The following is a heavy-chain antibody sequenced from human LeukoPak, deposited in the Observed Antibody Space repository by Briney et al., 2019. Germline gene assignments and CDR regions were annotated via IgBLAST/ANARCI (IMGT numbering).Heavy chain of an antibody. CDR1: GGSFSGYY. CDR3: ARGDYGSGSYRTKSKFDY. CDR2: INHSGST. J-gene: IGHJ4*02. Sequence: SETLSLTCAVYGGSFSGYYWSWIRQPPGKGLEWIGEINHSGSTSYNPSLKSRVTISVDTSKNQFSLRLSSVTAADTAVYYCARGDYGSGSYRTKSKFDYWGQGTLVTVSS. V-gene: IGHV4-34*01. D-gene: IGHD3-10*01.